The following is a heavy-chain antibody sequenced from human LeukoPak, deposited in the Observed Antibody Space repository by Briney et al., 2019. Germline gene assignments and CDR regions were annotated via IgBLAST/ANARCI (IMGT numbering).Heavy chain of an antibody. CDR1: GYDFISYG. D-gene: IGHD6-13*01. CDR3: ARENSPAAGGDAFDI. V-gene: IGHV1-18*01. J-gene: IGHJ3*02. Sequence: ASVKVSCKASGYDFISYGISWVRQAPGQGLEWMGWITAYNGNINYVQKLQGRVTMTTDTSTSTAYMELRSLRSDDTAVYYCARENSPAAGGDAFDIWGQGTMVTVSS. CDR2: ITAYNGNI.